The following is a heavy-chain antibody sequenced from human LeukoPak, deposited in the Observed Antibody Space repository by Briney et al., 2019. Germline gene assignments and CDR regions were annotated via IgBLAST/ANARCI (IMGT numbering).Heavy chain of an antibody. V-gene: IGHV5-51*01. CDR3: VRHGLGSSWFGFDY. J-gene: IGHJ4*02. D-gene: IGHD6-13*01. Sequence: GESLNISCKGSGYTFTTYWIGWVRQMPGKGLEWMGIIYPGDSDPRYSPSFQGQVTISADKSISTAYLQWSSLKASDGAMYYCVRHGLGSSWFGFDYWGQGTLATVSS. CDR2: IYPGDSDP. CDR1: GYTFTTYW.